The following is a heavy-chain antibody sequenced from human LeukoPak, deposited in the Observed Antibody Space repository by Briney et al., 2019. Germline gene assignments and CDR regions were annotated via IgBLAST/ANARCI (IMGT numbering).Heavy chain of an antibody. CDR3: ARGLGPRTNYYYLDY. CDR2: MNSNSDQR. J-gene: IGHJ4*02. Sequence: ASVKVSCKASGYTLTTYDMNWVRQAPGQGLEWVGWMNSNSDQRVFAQKFQGRISMTRDTSISTSYMELSSLTSEDTAVYYCARGLGPRTNYYYLDYWGQGTLLIVSS. CDR1: GYTLTTYD. D-gene: IGHD5-24*01. V-gene: IGHV1-8*01.